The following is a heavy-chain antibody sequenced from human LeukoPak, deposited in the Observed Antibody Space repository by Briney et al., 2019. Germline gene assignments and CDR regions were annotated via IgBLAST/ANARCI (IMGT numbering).Heavy chain of an antibody. CDR1: GFTVSSNY. J-gene: IGHJ4*02. D-gene: IGHD3-10*02. Sequence: GGSLRLSCAASGFTVSSNYMSWVRQAPGKGLEWVSVIYSGGSTYYADSVKGRFTISRDNSKNTLYLQMNSLRAEDTAVYYCARDSYVRGVIRLRFQNRGQGTLVTVSS. V-gene: IGHV3-66*02. CDR2: IYSGGST. CDR3: ARDSYVRGVIRLRFQN.